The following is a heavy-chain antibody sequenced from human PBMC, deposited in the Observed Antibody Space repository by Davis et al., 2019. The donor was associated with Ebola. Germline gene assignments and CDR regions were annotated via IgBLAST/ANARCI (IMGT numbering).Heavy chain of an antibody. D-gene: IGHD2-15*01. CDR2: VSGSGGST. CDR1: GFTFSSYA. CDR3: AKDSGSGGSCSPPLYGCYYGMDV. J-gene: IGHJ6*02. Sequence: PGGSLRLSCAASGFTFSSYAMSWVRQAPGKGLEWVSAVSGSGGSTYYADSVKGRFTISRDNSKNTLYLQMNSLRAEDTAVYYCAKDSGSGGSCSPPLYGCYYGMDVWGQGTTVTVSS. V-gene: IGHV3-23*01.